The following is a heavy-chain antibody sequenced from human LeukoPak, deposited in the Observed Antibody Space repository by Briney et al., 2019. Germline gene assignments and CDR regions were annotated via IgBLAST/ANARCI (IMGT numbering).Heavy chain of an antibody. D-gene: IGHD6-6*01. CDR2: IYSGGST. V-gene: IGHV3-53*01. Sequence: EALSLTCAVYGGSFSGYYWSWVRQAPGKGLEWVSVIYSGGSTYYADSVKGRFTISRDNSKNTLYLQMNSLRAEDTAVYYCARSAEARSSSAFDIWGQGTMVTVSS. CDR1: GGSFSGYY. J-gene: IGHJ3*02. CDR3: ARSAEARSSSAFDI.